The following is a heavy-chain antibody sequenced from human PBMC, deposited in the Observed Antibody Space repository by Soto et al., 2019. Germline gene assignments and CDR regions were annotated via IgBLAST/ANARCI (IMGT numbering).Heavy chain of an antibody. Sequence: SETLSLTCTVSGGSISSYYWSWIRQPPGKGLEWIGYIYYSGSTNYNPSLKSRVTISVDTSKNQFSLKLSSVTAADTAVYYCQGALGYCSGGSCYSSDYWGQGTLVTVSS. CDR3: QGALGYCSGGSCYSSDY. J-gene: IGHJ4*02. V-gene: IGHV4-59*01. CDR2: IYYSGST. D-gene: IGHD2-15*01. CDR1: GGSISSYY.